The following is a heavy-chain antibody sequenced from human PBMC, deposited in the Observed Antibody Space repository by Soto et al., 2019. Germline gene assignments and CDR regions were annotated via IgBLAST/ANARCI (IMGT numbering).Heavy chain of an antibody. CDR3: AKETYYYYGMDV. J-gene: IGHJ6*02. V-gene: IGHV3-23*01. Sequence: PGGSLRFSCAASGFTFSTFEMNWVRQAPGKGLEWVSAIIDSGGYTYYADSVKGRFTISRDNSKNTLYLQMNSLRAEDTALYYCAKETYYYYGMDVWGQGATVTVSS. CDR2: IIDSGGYT. CDR1: GFTFSTFE.